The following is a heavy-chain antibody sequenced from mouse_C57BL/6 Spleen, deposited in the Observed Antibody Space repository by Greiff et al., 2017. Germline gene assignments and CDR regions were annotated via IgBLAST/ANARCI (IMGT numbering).Heavy chain of an antibody. D-gene: IGHD2-1*01. CDR1: GYTFTDYY. CDR3: ARCPIYYGNLYYAMDY. V-gene: IGHV1-76*01. Sequence: QVQLQQSGAELVRPGASVKLSCKASGYTFTDYYINWVKQRPGQGLEWIARIYPGSGNTYYNEKFKGKATLTAEKSSSTAYMQLSSLTSEDSAVYFCARCPIYYGNLYYAMDYWGQGTSVTVSS. CDR2: IYPGSGNT. J-gene: IGHJ4*01.